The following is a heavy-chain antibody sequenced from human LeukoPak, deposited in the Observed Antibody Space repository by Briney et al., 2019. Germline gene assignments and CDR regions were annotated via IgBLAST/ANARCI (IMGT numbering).Heavy chain of an antibody. CDR3: ARLRQDCSRHSCYYHFHYYYMDV. CDR2: VRSKSFGGAT. Sequence: GGSLRLSCTTSGFTLGDYAMGWSRQASGKGLEWVGFVRSKSFGGATDYAASVKGRFTISRDDPKSIAYLLMNSLKTEDTAVYYCARLRQDCSRHSCYYHFHYYYMDVWGTGTTVTVSS. V-gene: IGHV3-49*03. J-gene: IGHJ6*03. D-gene: IGHD2-2*01. CDR1: GFTLGDYA.